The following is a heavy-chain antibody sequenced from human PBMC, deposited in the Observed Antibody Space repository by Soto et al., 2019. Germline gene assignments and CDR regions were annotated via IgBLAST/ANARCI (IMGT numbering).Heavy chain of an antibody. Sequence: EMQLVGSGGGLVQPGGSLRLSCVASGFNFRTHWMTWVRQAPGKGLEWVANIKEDGSEEYYVDSVRGRFAISRDNAKDSLYLQMNSLRVEDTAVYYWARDGRYCISIDCRGDAYDIWGQGTRVTVSS. D-gene: IGHD2-2*01. V-gene: IGHV3-7*04. CDR3: ARDGRYCISIDCRGDAYDI. CDR2: IKEDGSEE. CDR1: GFNFRTHW. J-gene: IGHJ3*02.